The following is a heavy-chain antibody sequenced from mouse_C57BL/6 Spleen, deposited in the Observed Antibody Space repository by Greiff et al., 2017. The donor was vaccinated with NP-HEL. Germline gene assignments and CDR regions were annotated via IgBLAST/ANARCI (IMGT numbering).Heavy chain of an antibody. D-gene: IGHD1-1*01. J-gene: IGHJ2*01. CDR1: GYTFTDYN. Sequence: VQLQQSGPELVKPGASVKMSCKASGYTFTDYNMHWVKQSHGKSLEWIGYINPNNGGTSYNQKFKGKATLTVNKSSSTAYMELRSLTSEDSAVYYCASGVVATRYYFDYWGQGTTLTVSS. CDR2: INPNNGGT. V-gene: IGHV1-22*01. CDR3: ASGVVATRYYFDY.